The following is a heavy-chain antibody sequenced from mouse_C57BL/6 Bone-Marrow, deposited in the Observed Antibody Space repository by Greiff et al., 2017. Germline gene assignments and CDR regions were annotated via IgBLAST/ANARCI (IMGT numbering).Heavy chain of an antibody. Sequence: QVQLQQPGAELVMPGASVKLSCKASGYTFTSYWMHWVKQRPGPGLEWIGEIDPSDSYTNYNQKFKGKSTLTVDKSSSPAYMQLSSLTSEDSAVYYCAREGLLRYFDVWGTGTTVTVSS. V-gene: IGHV1-69*01. J-gene: IGHJ1*03. D-gene: IGHD2-3*01. CDR2: IDPSDSYT. CDR1: GYTFTSYW. CDR3: AREGLLRYFDV.